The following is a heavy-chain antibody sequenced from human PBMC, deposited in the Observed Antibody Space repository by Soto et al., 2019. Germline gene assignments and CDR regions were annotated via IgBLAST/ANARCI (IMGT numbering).Heavy chain of an antibody. V-gene: IGHV4-34*01. D-gene: IGHD6-6*01. CDR2: INHSGST. CDR1: CGSFSGYY. J-gene: IGHJ6*02. Sequence: PSETLSLTCAVYCGSFSGYYWSWIRQPPGKGLEWIGEINHSGSTNYNPSLKSRVTISVDTSKNQFSLKLSSVTAADTAVYYCARLPYCSTSYNYYYYYYGMDVWGQGTTVTVSS. CDR3: ARLPYCSTSYNYYYYYYGMDV.